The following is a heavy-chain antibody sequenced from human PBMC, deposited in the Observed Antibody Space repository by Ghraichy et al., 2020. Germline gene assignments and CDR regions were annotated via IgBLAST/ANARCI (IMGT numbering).Heavy chain of an antibody. Sequence: KGLEWVSAISGNSVSTYYADSVTGRFTISRDNSKNTLYLQMNSLRAEDTAVYYCATGYSYGPSGGQGTL. CDR2: ISGNSVST. J-gene: IGHJ4*02. D-gene: IGHD5-18*01. CDR3: ATGYSYGPS. V-gene: IGHV3-23*01.